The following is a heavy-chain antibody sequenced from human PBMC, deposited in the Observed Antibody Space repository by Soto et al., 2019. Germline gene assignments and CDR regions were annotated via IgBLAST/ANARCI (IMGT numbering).Heavy chain of an antibody. D-gene: IGHD7-27*01. J-gene: IGHJ6*02. V-gene: IGHV3-49*03. CDR3: TRSAWGYYYGMDV. Sequence: GGSLRLSYTASGFNFGDYPVSWFRQAPGKGLEWVGFIRSKAYGGTTQYAASVKGRFTISRDDSKSIAYLQMNSLKTEDTAVYFCTRSAWGYYYGMDVWGQGTTVTVSS. CDR1: GFNFGDYP. CDR2: IRSKAYGGTT.